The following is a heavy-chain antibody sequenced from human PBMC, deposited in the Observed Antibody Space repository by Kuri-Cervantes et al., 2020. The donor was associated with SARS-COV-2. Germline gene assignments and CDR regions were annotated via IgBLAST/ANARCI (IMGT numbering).Heavy chain of an antibody. D-gene: IGHD2-15*01. CDR1: GYTFTSYG. J-gene: IGHJ5*02. CDR3: ATVSYCSGGSCYGGWFDP. CDR2: ISAYNGNT. V-gene: IGHV1-18*01. Sequence: ASVKVSCKASGYTFTSYGISWVRQAPGQGLEWMGWISAYNGNTNYAQKLQGRVTMTEDTSTDTAYMELSSLRSEDTAVYYCATVSYCSGGSCYGGWFDPWGQGTLVTVSS.